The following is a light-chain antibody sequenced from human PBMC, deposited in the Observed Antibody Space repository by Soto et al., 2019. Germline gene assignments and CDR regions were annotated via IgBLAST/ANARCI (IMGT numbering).Light chain of an antibody. CDR1: QSVSSN. CDR2: GAS. J-gene: IGKJ2*01. CDR3: QQYSNLPPYT. Sequence: EIVMTQSPATLSVSPGERATLSCRASQSVSSNLAWYQQKPGQAPRLLIYGASTRDTGIPARFSCSRSGTVFTITIRRLQSEDFAVYYCQQYSNLPPYTFGQGTKLEIK. V-gene: IGKV3-15*01.